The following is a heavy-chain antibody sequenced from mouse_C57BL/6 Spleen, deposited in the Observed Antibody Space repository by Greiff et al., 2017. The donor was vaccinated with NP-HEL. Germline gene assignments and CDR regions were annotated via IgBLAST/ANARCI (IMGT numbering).Heavy chain of an antibody. J-gene: IGHJ3*01. CDR2: ISDGGSYT. V-gene: IGHV5-4*01. CDR3: ARDDDASAWFAY. D-gene: IGHD3-1*01. CDR1: GFTFSSYA. Sequence: DVMLVESGGGLVKPGGSLKLSCAASGFTFSSYAMSWVRQTPEKRLEWVATISDGGSYTYYPDNVKGRFTISRDNAKNNLYLQMSHLKSEDTAMYYCARDDDASAWFAYWGQGTLVTVSA.